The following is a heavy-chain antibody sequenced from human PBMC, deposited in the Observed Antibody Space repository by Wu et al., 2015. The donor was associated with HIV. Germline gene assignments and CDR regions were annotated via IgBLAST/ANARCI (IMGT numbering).Heavy chain of an antibody. CDR2: INPSGGST. V-gene: IGHV1-46*01. CDR1: GYTFTNYY. CDR3: ARAPSGGNSYWYFDL. Sequence: QVQLVQSGAEVKKPGASVKVSCGTSGYTFTNYYIHWVRQAPGHGLEWMGIINPSGGSTSYAQKFQGRVTMTRDTSTSTVYMELSSLRSEDTAVYYCARAPSGGNSYWYFDLWGRGTLVTVSS. J-gene: IGHJ2*01. D-gene: IGHD4-23*01.